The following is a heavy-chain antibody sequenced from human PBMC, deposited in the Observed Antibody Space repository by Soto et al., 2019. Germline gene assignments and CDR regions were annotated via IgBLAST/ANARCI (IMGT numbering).Heavy chain of an antibody. CDR2: IYYSGST. D-gene: IGHD2-2*01. Sequence: PSETLSLTCTVSGGSISSSSYYWGWIRQPPGKGLEWIGSIYYSGSTYYNPSLKSRVTISVDTSKNQFSLKLSSVTAADTAVYYCARGPYCSSTSCFYYGMDGWGQGIMVTVSS. CDR3: ARGPYCSSTSCFYYGMDG. V-gene: IGHV4-39*01. CDR1: GGSISSSSYY. J-gene: IGHJ6*02.